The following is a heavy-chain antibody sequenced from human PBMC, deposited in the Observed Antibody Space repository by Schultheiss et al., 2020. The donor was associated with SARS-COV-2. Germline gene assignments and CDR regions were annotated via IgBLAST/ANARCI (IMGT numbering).Heavy chain of an antibody. Sequence: SETLSLTCAVYGGSFSGYYWSWIRQPAGKGLEWIGYIYYSGSTNYNPSLKSRVTISVDTSKNQFSLKLSSVTAADTAVYYCARLPLYGDYSLDIWGQGTMVTVSS. V-gene: IGHV4-59*08. J-gene: IGHJ3*02. CDR2: IYYSGST. CDR3: ARLPLYGDYSLDI. D-gene: IGHD4-17*01. CDR1: GGSFSGYY.